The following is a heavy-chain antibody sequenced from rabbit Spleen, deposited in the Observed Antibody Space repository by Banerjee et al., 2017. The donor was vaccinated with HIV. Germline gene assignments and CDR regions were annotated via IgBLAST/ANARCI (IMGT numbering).Heavy chain of an antibody. CDR3: TRNADGGWDL. CDR1: GIDFTRYG. CDR2: IYPGSSGTT. Sequence: QSLEESGGDLVKPGASLTLTCTASGIDFTRYGINWVRQAPGKGLEWIGYIYPGSSGTTYYASWAKGRFTISSDNAQNTVDLQMNSLTAADTATYFCTRNADGGWDLWGPGPWSPS. J-gene: IGHJ4*01. V-gene: IGHV1S40*01. D-gene: IGHD4-1*01.